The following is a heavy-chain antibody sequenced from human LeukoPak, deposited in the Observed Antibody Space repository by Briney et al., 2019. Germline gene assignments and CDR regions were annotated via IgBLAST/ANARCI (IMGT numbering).Heavy chain of an antibody. CDR3: ARDGDFWSGYYMGWFDS. Sequence: PGGSLRLSCATSGFTFSMYDMNWVRQAPGKGLEWVSYISGSGSTIYYADSVKGRFTISRDNAKNSLYLQMNSLRAEDTAVYYCARDGDFWSGYYMGWFDSWGQGTLVTVSS. J-gene: IGHJ5*01. CDR1: GFTFSMYD. D-gene: IGHD3-3*01. CDR2: ISGSGSTI. V-gene: IGHV3-48*03.